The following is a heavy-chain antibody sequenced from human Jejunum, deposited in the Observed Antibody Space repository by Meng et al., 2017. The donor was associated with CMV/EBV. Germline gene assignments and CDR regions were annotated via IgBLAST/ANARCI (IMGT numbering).Heavy chain of an antibody. V-gene: IGHV1-18*04. CDR1: GYTFTDHN. Sequence: QVHLLQSGAEVKKPGASVKIRCKTSGYTFTDHNIGWVRQAPGQGLEWVGWISLGNGQTVYGHKVQGRVTVTTDTSTSTAYMELRSLRSDDTAMYYCARDVWGFDYWGQGTLVTVSS. CDR3: ARDVWGFDY. CDR2: ISLGNGQT. J-gene: IGHJ4*02. D-gene: IGHD7-27*01.